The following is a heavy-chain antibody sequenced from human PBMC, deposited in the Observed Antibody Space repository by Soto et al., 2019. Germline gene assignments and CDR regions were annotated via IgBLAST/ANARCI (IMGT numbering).Heavy chain of an antibody. J-gene: IGHJ5*02. D-gene: IGHD2-2*01. Sequence: GASVKVSCKASGYTFTSYAMHWVRQAPGQRLEWMGWINAGNGNTKYSQKFQGRVTITRDTSASTAYMELSSLRSEDTAVYYCARDGIVVVPAANWFDPWGQGTLVTVSS. CDR1: GYTFTSYA. CDR2: INAGNGNT. V-gene: IGHV1-3*01. CDR3: ARDGIVVVPAANWFDP.